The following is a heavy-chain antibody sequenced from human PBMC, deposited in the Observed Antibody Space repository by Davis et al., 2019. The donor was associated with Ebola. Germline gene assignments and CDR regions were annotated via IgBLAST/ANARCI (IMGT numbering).Heavy chain of an antibody. V-gene: IGHV3-23*01. J-gene: IGHJ4*02. D-gene: IGHD4-11*01. Sequence: PGGSLRLSCLASGFTFSSYAMTWVRQAPGKGLEWVSLISAAGGTTTYADSVKGRFTISRDNSKKTFYLQMNSLRAEDTALYYCAKAYSTLALRYFFDNWGQGTLVSVSS. CDR3: AKAYSTLALRYFFDN. CDR2: ISAAGGTT. CDR1: GFTFSSYA.